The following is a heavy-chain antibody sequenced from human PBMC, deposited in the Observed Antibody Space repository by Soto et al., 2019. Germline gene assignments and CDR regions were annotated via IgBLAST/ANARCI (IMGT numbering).Heavy chain of an antibody. Sequence: EVQLVQSGAEVKKPGESLTISCQGSGYRFTNYWIGWVRQMPGKGLEWMGIIYPGDSDTRYSPSFQGRVTISADRSINTAYLQWSSLKASDTAMYYCARHEVGVGHSGVFEIWGQGTMVAVSS. J-gene: IGHJ3*02. V-gene: IGHV5-51*01. CDR2: IYPGDSDT. CDR1: GYRFTNYW. CDR3: ARHEVGVGHSGVFEI. D-gene: IGHD1-26*01.